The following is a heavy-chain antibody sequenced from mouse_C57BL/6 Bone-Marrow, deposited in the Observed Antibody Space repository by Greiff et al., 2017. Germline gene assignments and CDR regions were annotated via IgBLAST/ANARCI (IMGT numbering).Heavy chain of an antibody. Sequence: VQLQPSGPELARPWASVKISCQAFFTFSRRVHFAIRDTNYWMQWVKQRPGQGLEWIGAIYPGNGDPSYNQKFKGKATLTADKSSSTAYMQLSSLTSEDSAVYYCAKNYYGSSYWYFDVWGTGTTVTVSS. CDR3: SEDSAVYYCAKNYYGSSYWYFDV. V-gene: IGHV1-87*01. J-gene: IGHJ1*03. CDR2: GQGLEWIG. CDR1: FTFSRRVH. D-gene: IGHD1-1*01.